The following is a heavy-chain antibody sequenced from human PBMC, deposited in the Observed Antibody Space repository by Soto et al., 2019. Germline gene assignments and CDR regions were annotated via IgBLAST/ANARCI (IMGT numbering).Heavy chain of an antibody. CDR1: GFTFISYA. CDR2: ISGSGGST. J-gene: IGHJ6*02. V-gene: IGHV3-23*01. Sequence: GGSLRLSCAASGFTFISYAIIFVRHFAVKWLEWVSTISGSGGSTYLADSVKGRFTISRDNSKNTLYLQMNSLRAEDTAVYSCARVWERTVTTRNYFYGMDVWGQGTTVTVSS. D-gene: IGHD4-17*01. CDR3: ARVWERTVTTRNYFYGMDV.